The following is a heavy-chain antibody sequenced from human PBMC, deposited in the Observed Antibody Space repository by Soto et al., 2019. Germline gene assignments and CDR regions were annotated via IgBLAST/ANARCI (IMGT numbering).Heavy chain of an antibody. CDR2: ISSSSNNI. V-gene: IGHV3-21*06. J-gene: IGHJ4*02. Sequence: PGGSLRLSCVASEFIFSSYRMHWVRQAPGKGLEWVSSISSSSNNINYVDSVKGRFTISRDNAKTSMYLQMNSLRAEDTAVYYCARHSVVPAAPFDYWGQGTLVTVSS. CDR3: ARHSVVPAAPFDY. CDR1: EFIFSSYR. D-gene: IGHD2-2*01.